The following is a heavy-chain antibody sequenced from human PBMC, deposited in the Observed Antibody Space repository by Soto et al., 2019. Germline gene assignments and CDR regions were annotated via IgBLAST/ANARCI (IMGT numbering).Heavy chain of an antibody. CDR1: GGSISSSSYY. CDR3: AGGDYYHSSGYYFYYYTMDV. CDR2: VYYGGST. V-gene: IGHV4-39*01. J-gene: IGHJ6*02. D-gene: IGHD3-22*01. Sequence: SETLSLTCTVSGGSISSSSYYWGWIRQPPGKGLEWIGNVYYGGSTYYNPSLKSRVTISVETSKSQFSLKLSSVTTADTAVYYCAGGDYYHSSGYYFYYYTMDVWGQGTTVTVPS.